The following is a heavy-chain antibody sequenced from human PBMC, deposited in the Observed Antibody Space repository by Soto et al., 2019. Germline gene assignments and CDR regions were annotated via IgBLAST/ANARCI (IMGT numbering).Heavy chain of an antibody. Sequence: SETLSLTCAVYGGSFSGYYWSWIRQSPGKGLEWIGEINHSGSTNQNPSLKSRVTISVDTSKNQFSLKLKSVTAADSAVYYCARGISLNLSVQGGARDKDSFDFWGQGXLVTVYS. J-gene: IGHJ4*02. CDR1: GGSFSGYY. D-gene: IGHD3-16*01. CDR2: INHSGST. CDR3: ARGISLNLSVQGGARDKDSFDF. V-gene: IGHV4-34*01.